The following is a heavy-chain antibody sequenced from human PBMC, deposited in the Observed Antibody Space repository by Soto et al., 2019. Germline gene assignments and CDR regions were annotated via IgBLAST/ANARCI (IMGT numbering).Heavy chain of an antibody. Sequence: LRLSCAASGFTVSSNYMSWVRQAPGKGLEWVSVIYSGGSTYYADSVKGRFTISRDNSKNTLYLQMNSLRAEDTAVYYCARPSDYYYYGMDVWGQGTTVTVSS. CDR3: ARPSDYYYYGMDV. J-gene: IGHJ6*02. V-gene: IGHV3-53*01. CDR1: GFTVSSNY. CDR2: IYSGGST.